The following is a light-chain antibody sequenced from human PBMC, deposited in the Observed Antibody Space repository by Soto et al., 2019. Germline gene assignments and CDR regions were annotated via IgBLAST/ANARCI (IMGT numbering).Light chain of an antibody. CDR1: QSVGSW. Sequence: DIQMTQSPSTLSASVGDTVIITCRASQSVGSWLAWYQQKLGKVPKLLIYKASNLQSGVPSRFSGSGSVTEFTLTIISLQPDDFATYYCQQYNTYSLFTFGPGTKVDIK. J-gene: IGKJ3*01. CDR3: QQYNTYSLFT. V-gene: IGKV1-5*03. CDR2: KAS.